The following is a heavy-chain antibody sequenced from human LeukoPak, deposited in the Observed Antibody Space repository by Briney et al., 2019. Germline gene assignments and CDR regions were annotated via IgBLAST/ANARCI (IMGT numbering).Heavy chain of an antibody. J-gene: IGHJ4*02. CDR3: AREIRGYSYGYFDY. D-gene: IGHD5-18*01. CDR2: ISSSSSYT. Sequence: GGSLRLSCAASGFTFSDYYMSWIRQAPGKGLEWVSYISSSSSYTNYADSVEGRFTISRDNAKNSLYLQMNSLRAEDTAVYYCAREIRGYSYGYFDYWGQGTLVTVSS. V-gene: IGHV3-11*06. CDR1: GFTFSDYY.